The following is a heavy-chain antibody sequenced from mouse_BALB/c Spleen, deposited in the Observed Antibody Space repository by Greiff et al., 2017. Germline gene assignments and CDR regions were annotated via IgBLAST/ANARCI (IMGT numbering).Heavy chain of an antibody. CDR3: ARYYYGSSPYFDV. Sequence: VQLKESGPSLVKPSQTLSLTCSVTGDSITSGYWNWIRKFPGNKLEYMGYISYSGSTYYNPSLKSRISITRDTSKNQYYLQLNSVTTEDTATYYCARYYYGSSPYFDVWGAGTTVTVSS. D-gene: IGHD1-1*01. CDR2: ISYSGST. J-gene: IGHJ1*01. CDR1: GDSITSGY. V-gene: IGHV3-8*02.